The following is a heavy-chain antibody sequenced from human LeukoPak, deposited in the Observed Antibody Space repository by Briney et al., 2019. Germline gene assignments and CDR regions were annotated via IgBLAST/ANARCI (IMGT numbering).Heavy chain of an antibody. CDR2: IYYSGST. CDR1: GGSISSGGYY. D-gene: IGHD3-10*01. V-gene: IGHV4-39*07. J-gene: IGHJ1*01. Sequence: PSQTLSLTCTVSGGSISSGGYYWSWIRQPPGKGLEWIGSIYYSGSTYYNPSLKSRVTISVDTSKNQFSLKLSSVTAADTAVYYCARPYYSGSYYNGYFQHWGQGTLVTVSS. CDR3: ARPYYSGSYYNGYFQH.